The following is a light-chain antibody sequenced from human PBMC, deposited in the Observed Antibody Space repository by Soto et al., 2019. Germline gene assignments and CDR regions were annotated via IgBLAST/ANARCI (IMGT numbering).Light chain of an antibody. J-gene: IGLJ2*01. Sequence: QSVLTQPPSASGTPGQRVTISCSGSSSNIGSNYVYWYQQLPGTAPKLLIYRHNQRPSGVPDRCSGSKSGTSASLAISGLRSEDEADYYCAAWDDSLSGHVVFGGGTKLTVL. CDR2: RHN. V-gene: IGLV1-47*01. CDR3: AAWDDSLSGHVV. CDR1: SSNIGSNY.